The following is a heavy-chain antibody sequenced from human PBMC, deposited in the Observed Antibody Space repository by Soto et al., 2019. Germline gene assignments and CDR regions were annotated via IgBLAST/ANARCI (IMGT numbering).Heavy chain of an antibody. CDR1: GGPFSSFT. Sequence: QVQLVQSGAEVKKPGSSVKVSCKASGGPFSSFTISWVRQAPGQGLEWMGRIIPILDRTNYAQNFQGRLTVTADKSTSTGFMELACLTSQDTAVYYCVLRGLAQDLDFWGQGTLVTVSS. CDR2: IIPILDRT. CDR3: VLRGLAQDLDF. J-gene: IGHJ4*02. D-gene: IGHD3-10*01. V-gene: IGHV1-69*02.